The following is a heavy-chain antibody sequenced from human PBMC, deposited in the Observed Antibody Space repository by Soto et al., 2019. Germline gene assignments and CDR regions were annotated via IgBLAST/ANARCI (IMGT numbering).Heavy chain of an antibody. CDR3: AKDVFPIVGATKYYYGMDV. Sequence: VGSLRLSCAASGFTFSSYGMHWVRQAPGKGLEWVAVISYDGSNKYYADSVKGRFTISRDNSKNTLYLQMNSLRAEDTAVYYCAKDVFPIVGATKYYYGMDVWGQGTTVTVSS. CDR2: ISYDGSNK. V-gene: IGHV3-30*18. CDR1: GFTFSSYG. J-gene: IGHJ6*02. D-gene: IGHD1-26*01.